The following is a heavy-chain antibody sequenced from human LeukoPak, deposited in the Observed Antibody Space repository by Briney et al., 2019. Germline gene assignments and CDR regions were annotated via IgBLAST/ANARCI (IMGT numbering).Heavy chain of an antibody. CDR3: ARLGTPSQLLFPWFDP. V-gene: IGHV4-39*01. J-gene: IGHJ5*02. CDR1: GGSISSSSYY. D-gene: IGHD2-2*01. Sequence: SETLSLTCTVSGGSISSSSYYWGWIRQPPGKGLEWIGSIYYSGSTYYNPSLKSRVTISVDTSKNQFSLKLSSVTAADTAVYYCARLGTPSQLLFPWFDPWGQGTLVTVSS. CDR2: IYYSGST.